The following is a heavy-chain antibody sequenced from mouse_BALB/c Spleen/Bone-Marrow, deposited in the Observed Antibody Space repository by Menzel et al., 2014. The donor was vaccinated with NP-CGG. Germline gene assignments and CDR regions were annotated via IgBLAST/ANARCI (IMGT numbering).Heavy chain of an antibody. CDR1: GYTFTDYE. Sequence: VQLVESGAELVRPGASVTLSCEASGYTFTDYEMHWVKQTPVHGLEWIGAIDPETGGTAYNQKFEGKATLTADKSSSTAYMELRSLTSEDSAVYYCTSAGTVGAMDYWGQGTSVTVSS. D-gene: IGHD4-1*01. J-gene: IGHJ4*01. CDR3: TSAGTVGAMDY. V-gene: IGHV1-15*01. CDR2: IDPETGGT.